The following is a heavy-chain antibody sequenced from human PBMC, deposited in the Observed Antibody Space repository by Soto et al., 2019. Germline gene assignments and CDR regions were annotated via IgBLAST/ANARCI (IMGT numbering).Heavy chain of an antibody. Sequence: PSETLSLTCTVSGGSISSSSYYWGWIRQPPGKGLEWIGSIYYSGSTYYNPSLKSRVTISVDTSKNQFSLKLSSVTAADTAVYYCAVVTAIRGAFDIWGQGTMVTVS. V-gene: IGHV4-39*01. J-gene: IGHJ3*02. CDR2: IYYSGST. D-gene: IGHD2-21*02. CDR1: GGSISSSSYY. CDR3: AVVTAIRGAFDI.